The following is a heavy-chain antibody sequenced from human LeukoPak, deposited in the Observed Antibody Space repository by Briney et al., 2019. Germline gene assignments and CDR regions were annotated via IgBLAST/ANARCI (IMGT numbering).Heavy chain of an antibody. Sequence: SVKVSCTASGFTFTSSAVQWVRQARGQRLEWIGWIVVGSGNTNYAQKFQERVTITRDMSTSTAYMELSSLRSEDTAVYYCAAASVTTAPDFDYWGQGTLVTVSS. D-gene: IGHD4-17*01. J-gene: IGHJ4*02. CDR3: AAASVTTAPDFDY. CDR1: GFTFTSSA. V-gene: IGHV1-58*01. CDR2: IVVGSGNT.